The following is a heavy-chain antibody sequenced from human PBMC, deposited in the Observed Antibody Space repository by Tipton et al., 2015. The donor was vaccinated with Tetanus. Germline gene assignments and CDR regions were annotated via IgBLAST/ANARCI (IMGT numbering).Heavy chain of an antibody. Sequence: QMQLVQSGAEVKKPGSSVKVSCKASGGTFSSYAISWVRQAPGQGLEWMGGIIPIFGTANYAQKFQGRVTITADKSTSTAYMELSSLRSEDTAVYYCASGTTAPHHYYYGMDVWGQGTTVTVSS. D-gene: IGHD4-17*01. J-gene: IGHJ6*02. V-gene: IGHV1-69*06. CDR1: GGTFSSYA. CDR2: IIPIFGTA. CDR3: ASGTTAPHHYYYGMDV.